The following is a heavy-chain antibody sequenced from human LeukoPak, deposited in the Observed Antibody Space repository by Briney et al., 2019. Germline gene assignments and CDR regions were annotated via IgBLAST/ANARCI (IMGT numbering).Heavy chain of an antibody. J-gene: IGHJ4*02. Sequence: GGTLRLSCAASGFTFSSYGMSWVRQAPGKGLEWVSAISGSGGSTYYADSVKGRFTISRDNSKNTLYLQMNSLRAEDTAVYYCAKDSGSYSDYWGQGTLVTVSS. V-gene: IGHV3-23*01. CDR3: AKDSGSYSDY. CDR2: ISGSGGST. D-gene: IGHD1-26*01. CDR1: GFTFSSYG.